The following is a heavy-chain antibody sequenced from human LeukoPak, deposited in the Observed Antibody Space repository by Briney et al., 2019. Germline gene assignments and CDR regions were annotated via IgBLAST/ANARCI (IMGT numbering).Heavy chain of an antibody. J-gene: IGHJ6*02. V-gene: IGHV1-69*04. CDR3: ARDLKEGGFLEWLLSPSYYYGMDV. CDR1: GGTFSSYG. CDR2: IIPIFGMA. D-gene: IGHD3-3*01. Sequence: SVKVSCKASGGTFSSYGISWVRQAPGQGLEWMGRIIPIFGMANYAQKFQGRVTITAGKSTSTAYMELSSLRSEDTAVYYCARDLKEGGFLEWLLSPSYYYGMDVWGQGTTVTVSS.